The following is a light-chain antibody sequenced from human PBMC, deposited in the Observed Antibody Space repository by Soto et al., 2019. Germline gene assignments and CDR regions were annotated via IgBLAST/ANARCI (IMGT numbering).Light chain of an antibody. J-gene: IGKJ1*01. V-gene: IGKV1-39*01. Sequence: DIQMTQSPSSLSASVGDRVTITCRASLSISTYLNWYQQRPGQAPKLLIYVASTLHGGVPSRFSGSGSGTDFTLTISGLQAEDFATYYCQKYDSAPTFGPGTKVDIK. CDR2: VAS. CDR3: QKYDSAPT. CDR1: LSISTY.